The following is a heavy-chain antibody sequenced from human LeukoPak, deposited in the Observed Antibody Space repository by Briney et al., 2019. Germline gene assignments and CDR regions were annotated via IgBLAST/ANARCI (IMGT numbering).Heavy chain of an antibody. D-gene: IGHD3-10*01. J-gene: IGHJ6*03. CDR2: IYYSGST. CDR1: GGSISSYY. V-gene: IGHV4-59*01. Sequence: SETLSLTCTVSGGSISSYYWSWIRQPPGKGLEWIGYIYYSGSTNYNPSLKSRVTISVDMSKNQFSLKLSSVTAADTAVYYCARVSGLYYPPYYYYMDVWGKGTTVTVSS. CDR3: ARVSGLYYPPYYYYMDV.